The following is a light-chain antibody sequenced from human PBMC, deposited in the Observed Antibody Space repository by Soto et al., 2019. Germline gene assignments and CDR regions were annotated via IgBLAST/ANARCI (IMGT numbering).Light chain of an antibody. V-gene: IGKV3-20*01. CDR2: VAY. Sequence: EIVLTQSPGTLSLSPGERATLSCRASQSVTNSYLAWYQQKPGQAPRLFIYVAYRKATGIPDRFSGSGSGTDFTLNISRLQHEDFAVYYCQQYGRSLTFGGGTKVEIK. CDR3: QQYGRSLT. J-gene: IGKJ4*01. CDR1: QSVTNSY.